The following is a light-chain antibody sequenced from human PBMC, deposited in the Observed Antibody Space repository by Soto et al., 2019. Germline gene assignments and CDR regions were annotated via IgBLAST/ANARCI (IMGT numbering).Light chain of an antibody. CDR1: QSISSY. CDR3: QKSYSTPIN. J-gene: IGKJ5*01. CDR2: AAS. Sequence: DIQMTQSPSSLSASAGDRGTITYRASQSISSYLNWYQQKPGKAPKLLIYAASSLQSGVPSRFSGSGSGKDFTLTISSLQPEDCATYYCQKSYSTPINCGQGKRRAIK. V-gene: IGKV1-39*01.